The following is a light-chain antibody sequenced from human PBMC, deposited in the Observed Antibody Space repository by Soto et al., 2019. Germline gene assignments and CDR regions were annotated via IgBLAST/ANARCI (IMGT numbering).Light chain of an antibody. J-gene: IGKJ4*01. CDR2: DAS. Sequence: EIVLTQSPGTVSLSPGETATLSCRASQSVRSNYLAWYQQKPGQAPRFLIYDASSRATGIPDRFSGSGSGTDFTLTISRLEPEDFAVYYCQQYGSSPLTFGGGTKVEIK. CDR3: QQYGSSPLT. CDR1: QSVRSNY. V-gene: IGKV3-20*01.